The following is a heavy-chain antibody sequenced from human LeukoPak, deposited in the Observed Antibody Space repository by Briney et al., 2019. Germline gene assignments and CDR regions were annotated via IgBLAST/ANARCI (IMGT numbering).Heavy chain of an antibody. CDR2: IIPIFGTA. D-gene: IGHD4-17*01. CDR3: AREHPHDYDDYGWFDP. V-gene: IGHV1-69*01. Sequence: SVKVSCKASGGTFSSYAISWVRQAPGQGLEWMGGIIPIFGTANYAQKFQGRVTITADESTSTAYMELSSLRSEDTAVYYCAREHPHDYDDYGWFDPWGQGTLVTVSS. CDR1: GGTFSSYA. J-gene: IGHJ5*02.